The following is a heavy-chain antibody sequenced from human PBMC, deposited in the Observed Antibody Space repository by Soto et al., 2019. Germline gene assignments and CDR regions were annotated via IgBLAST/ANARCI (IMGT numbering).Heavy chain of an antibody. CDR1: GFTFSSYA. V-gene: IGHV3-23*01. CDR2: ISGSGGST. Sequence: PGGSLRLSCAASGFTFSSYAMSWVRQAPGKGLEWVSAISGSGGSTYYADSVKGRFTISRDNSKNTLYLQMNSLRAGDTAVYYCAKKAGWGDIVATIFSDYWGQGTLVTVSS. D-gene: IGHD5-12*01. CDR3: AKKAGWGDIVATIFSDY. J-gene: IGHJ4*02.